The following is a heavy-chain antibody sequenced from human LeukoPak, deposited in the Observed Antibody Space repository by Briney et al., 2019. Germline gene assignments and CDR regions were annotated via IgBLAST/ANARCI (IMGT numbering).Heavy chain of an antibody. CDR1: GGSISSGGYY. J-gene: IGHJ4*02. Sequence: SETLSLTCTVSGGSISSGGYYWSWIRQHPGKGLEWIGYISYSGSTYYNPSLKSRVTILQDTSKSQFSLKLSSMTAADTAVYYCARVPAYSGYDRVDWGQGTLVTVSS. D-gene: IGHD5-12*01. CDR3: ARVPAYSGYDRVD. CDR2: ISYSGST. V-gene: IGHV4-31*03.